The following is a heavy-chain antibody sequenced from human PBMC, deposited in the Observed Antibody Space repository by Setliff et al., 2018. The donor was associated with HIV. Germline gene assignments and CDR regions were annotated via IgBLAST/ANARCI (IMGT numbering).Heavy chain of an antibody. CDR2: MGLLGDT. J-gene: IGHJ6*03. Sequence: PGGFLRLSCAASGFIFGTYDMHWVRQVAGKGLEWVSAMGLLGDTYYADSVKGRFTISREDAKNSLYLQMNSLRAGDTAVYYCAREIQNCGGNHYYCYMDVWGKGTTVTVSS. CDR3: AREIQNCGGNHYYCYMDV. D-gene: IGHD2-15*01. CDR1: GFIFGTYD. V-gene: IGHV3-13*01.